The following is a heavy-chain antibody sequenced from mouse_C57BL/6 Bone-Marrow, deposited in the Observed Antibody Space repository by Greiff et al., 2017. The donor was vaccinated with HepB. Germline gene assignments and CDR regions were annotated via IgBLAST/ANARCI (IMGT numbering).Heavy chain of an antibody. J-gene: IGHJ2*01. V-gene: IGHV5-4*03. Sequence: DVMLVESGGGLVKPGGSLKLSCAASGFTFSSYAMSWVRQTPEKRLEWVATISDGGSYTYYPDNVKGRFTISRDNAKNNLYLQMSHLKSEDTAMYYCARVYYGYDGGDYWGQGTTLTVSS. CDR1: GFTFSSYA. CDR2: ISDGGSYT. D-gene: IGHD2-2*01. CDR3: ARVYYGYDGGDY.